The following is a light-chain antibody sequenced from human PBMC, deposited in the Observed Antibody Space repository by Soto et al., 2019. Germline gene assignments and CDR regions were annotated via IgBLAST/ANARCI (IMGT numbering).Light chain of an antibody. Sequence: EVIMSQSASTLSVSPGERATLSCRASQSVRSNLAWYQQKLGQAPRLLIYGASTRATGIPARFSGSGSGTEFTLTISSLQSEDFAVYYCQQYNNWPPITFGQGTLLEIK. CDR3: QQYNNWPPIT. CDR1: QSVRSN. CDR2: GAS. V-gene: IGKV3-15*01. J-gene: IGKJ5*01.